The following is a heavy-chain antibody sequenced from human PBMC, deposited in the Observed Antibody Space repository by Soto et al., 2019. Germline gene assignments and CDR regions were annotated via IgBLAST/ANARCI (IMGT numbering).Heavy chain of an antibody. D-gene: IGHD6-19*01. CDR2: IYWNDDK. CDR1: GFSLSTSGVG. CDR3: AHRPSGWYLFDY. Sequence: QITLKKSGPTLVKPTQTLTLTCTFSGFSLSTSGVGVGWIRQPPGKALEWLALIYWNDDKRYSPSLKSRLTITKDTSKNQVVLTMTNMDPVDTATYYCAHRPSGWYLFDYWGQGTLVTVSS. V-gene: IGHV2-5*01. J-gene: IGHJ4*02.